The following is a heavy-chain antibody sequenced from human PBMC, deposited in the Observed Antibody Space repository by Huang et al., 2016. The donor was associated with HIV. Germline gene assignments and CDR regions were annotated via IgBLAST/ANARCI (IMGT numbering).Heavy chain of an antibody. Sequence: QVQLVQSGSELKKPGAAVKVSCKASGYTVTNVGVHWVRQSPGQGLEWMGLFIPDTGKQSYAQDRNGRFVFTLDTSVNTAYLQISSLNAADSAIYYCVRVRRVMDTYCVADCSTLEAFDIWGQGTVVTVSA. V-gene: IGHV7-4-1*02. CDR2: FIPDTGKQ. CDR3: VRVRRVMDTYCVADCSTLEAFDI. D-gene: IGHD2-21*02. CDR1: GYTVTNVG. J-gene: IGHJ3*02.